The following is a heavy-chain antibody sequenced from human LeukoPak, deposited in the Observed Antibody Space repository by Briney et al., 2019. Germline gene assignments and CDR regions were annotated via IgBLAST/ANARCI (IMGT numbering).Heavy chain of an antibody. J-gene: IGHJ4*02. CDR3: ARRGGSKIDY. V-gene: IGHV4-39*01. CDR1: GGSISTSSYY. Sequence: SETLSLTCNVSGGSISTSSYYWGWIRQPPGKGPEWIGSVYYSGNTHYSPSLKSRVTISVDTSKNQFSLKLSAVTAADTAVYYCARRGGSKIDYWGQGTLVTVSS. CDR2: VYYSGNT. D-gene: IGHD3-3*01.